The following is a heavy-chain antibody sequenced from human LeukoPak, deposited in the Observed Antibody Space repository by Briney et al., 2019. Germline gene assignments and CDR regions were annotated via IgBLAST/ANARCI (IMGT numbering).Heavy chain of an antibody. CDR1: GYTLTELS. V-gene: IGHV1-46*01. CDR2: IHPSGDST. Sequence: ASVKVSCKVSGYTLTELSMHWVRQAPGKGLEWMGIIHPSGDSTTYAQNFQGRVTLTSDTSTSTVYMVLSSLRSEDTAMYYCARDSSGWSFDYWGQGTLVIVSS. J-gene: IGHJ4*02. CDR3: ARDSSGWSFDY. D-gene: IGHD6-19*01.